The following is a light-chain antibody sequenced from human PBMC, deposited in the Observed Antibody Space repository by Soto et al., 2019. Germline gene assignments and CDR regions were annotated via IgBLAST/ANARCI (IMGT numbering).Light chain of an antibody. CDR3: QQYEYCWT. CDR2: QAS. Sequence: DIQMTQSPSTLSASVGDRVTITCRASQNIARSLAWYQQKPGKAPKVLIYQASSLDSGVPSRFSGRGFGTEFTLTINTLQPDDSATYYCQQYEYCWTFGQGTKVDIK. V-gene: IGKV1-5*03. CDR1: QNIARS. J-gene: IGKJ1*01.